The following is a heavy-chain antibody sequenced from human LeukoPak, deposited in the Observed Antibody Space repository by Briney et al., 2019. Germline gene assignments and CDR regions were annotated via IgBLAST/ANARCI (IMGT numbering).Heavy chain of an antibody. V-gene: IGHV3-15*01. D-gene: IGHD3-22*01. CDR2: IKSKTDGGTT. CDR3: TTEDHYDSSGYYYFDY. Sequence: GGSLRLSCAASGFIFTNYWMTWVRQAPGKGLEWVGRIKSKTDGGTTDYAAPVKGRFTISRDDSKNTLYLQMNSLKTEDTAVYYCTTEDHYDSSGYYYFDYWGQGTLVTVSS. J-gene: IGHJ4*02. CDR1: GFIFTNYW.